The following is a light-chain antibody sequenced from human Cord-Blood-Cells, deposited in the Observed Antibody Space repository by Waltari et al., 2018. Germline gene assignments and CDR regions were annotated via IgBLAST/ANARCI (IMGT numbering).Light chain of an antibody. CDR1: QSVSSN. V-gene: IGKV3-15*01. Sequence: EIVMTQSPATLSVSPGESTTLSRRASQSVSSNLAWYQPKPGQAPRLLIYGASTRATGIPARFSGSGSGTEFTLTISSLQSEDFAVYYCQQYNNLPPTFGQGTKVEIK. CDR2: GAS. J-gene: IGKJ1*01. CDR3: QQYNNLPPT.